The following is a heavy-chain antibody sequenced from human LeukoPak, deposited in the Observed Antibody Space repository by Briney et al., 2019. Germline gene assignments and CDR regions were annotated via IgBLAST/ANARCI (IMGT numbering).Heavy chain of an antibody. J-gene: IGHJ6*04. D-gene: IGHD5-18*01. CDR3: ARDSSYGYYYYGMDV. CDR1: GASFSGYY. Sequence: SEILSLTCAAYGASFSGYYWSWIRQPPGKVLEWTGEINHSGSTNYNPSLKSRVTISVDTSKNQFSLKLSSVTAADTAVYYCARDSSYGYYYYGMDVWGKGTTVTVSS. CDR2: INHSGST. V-gene: IGHV4-34*01.